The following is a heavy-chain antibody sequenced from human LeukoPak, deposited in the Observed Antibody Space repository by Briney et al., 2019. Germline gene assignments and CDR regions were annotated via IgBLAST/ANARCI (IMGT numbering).Heavy chain of an antibody. J-gene: IGHJ5*02. D-gene: IGHD1/OR15-1a*01. CDR3: ARDWQTTPTRVNWFDP. V-gene: IGHV1-69*13. CDR1: GGTFSSGA. Sequence: SVKLSCNVSGGTFSSGAISWVRQAPGQGHELMGGRIPIFGTTNYAHKFQSRVTITADASTSTAYMELRSLRSADTAVYYCARDWQTTPTRVNWFDPWGQGTLVTVSS. CDR2: RIPIFGTT.